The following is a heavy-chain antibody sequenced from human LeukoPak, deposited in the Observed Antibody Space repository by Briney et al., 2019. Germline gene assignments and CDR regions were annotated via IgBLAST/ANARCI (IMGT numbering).Heavy chain of an antibody. CDR3: ARSVAAAGIPEY. D-gene: IGHD6-13*01. Sequence: GGSLRLSCAASGFTFSSYSMNWVRQAPGKGLDWVSSISSSSSYIYYADSVKGRFTISRDNAKNSLYLQMNSLRAEDTAVYYCARSVAAAGIPEYWGQGTLVTVSS. CDR2: ISSSSSYI. J-gene: IGHJ4*02. V-gene: IGHV3-21*01. CDR1: GFTFSSYS.